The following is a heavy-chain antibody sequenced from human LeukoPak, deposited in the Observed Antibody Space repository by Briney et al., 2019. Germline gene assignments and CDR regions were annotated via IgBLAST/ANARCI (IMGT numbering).Heavy chain of an antibody. CDR1: AYSISSGYY. J-gene: IGHJ5*02. CDR3: AISFRSGYSSGWYMRNWFDP. V-gene: IGHV4-38-2*02. CDR2: INHSGST. Sequence: KPSETLSLTCTVSAYSISSGYYWGWIRQPPGKGLEWIGEINHSGSTNYNPSLKSRVTISVDTSKNQFSLKLSSVTAADTAVYYCAISFRSGYSSGWYMRNWFDPWGQGTLVTVSS. D-gene: IGHD6-19*01.